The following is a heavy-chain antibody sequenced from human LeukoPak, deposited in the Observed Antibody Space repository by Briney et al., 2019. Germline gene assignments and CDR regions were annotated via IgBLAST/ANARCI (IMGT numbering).Heavy chain of an antibody. CDR2: IYSDNT. CDR1: GVTLSSNS. D-gene: IGHD4/OR15-4a*01. Sequence: PGGSLRLSCTVSGVTLSSNSMSWVPQAPGKGLEWVSFIYSDNTHYSDSVKGRFTISRDNSKNTLYLQMNSLRAEDTAVYYCARRAGAYSHPYDYWGQGTLVTVSS. J-gene: IGHJ4*02. V-gene: IGHV3-53*01. CDR3: ARRAGAYSHPYDY.